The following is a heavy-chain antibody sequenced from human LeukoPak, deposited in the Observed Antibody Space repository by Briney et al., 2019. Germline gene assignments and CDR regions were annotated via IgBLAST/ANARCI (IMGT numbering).Heavy chain of an antibody. V-gene: IGHV1-2*02. D-gene: IGHD3-22*01. CDR2: INPNSGGT. CDR3: ARDMVPGGYYDSSAPDY. CDR1: GYTFTAYF. Sequence: ASVKVSFKSSGYTFTAYFMHWVRQAPGQGLEWMGWINPNSGGTNYAQKFQGRVTMTRDTSISTTYMELSRLRSDDTAVYFCARDMVPGGYYDSSAPDYWGQGTLVTVSS. J-gene: IGHJ4*02.